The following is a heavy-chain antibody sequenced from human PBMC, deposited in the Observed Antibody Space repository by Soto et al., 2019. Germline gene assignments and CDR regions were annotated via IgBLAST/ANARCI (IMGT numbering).Heavy chain of an antibody. Sequence: ASVKVSCKASGYTFTSYAMHWVRPPPGQRVEWMGRINAGNGNTKYSQKFQGRVTITRDTSASTPNMELSSLRYEDTAVYYCARVNWFDPWGQGTLVTVSS. J-gene: IGHJ5*02. CDR1: GYTFTSYA. V-gene: IGHV1-3*01. CDR3: ARVNWFDP. CDR2: INAGNGNT.